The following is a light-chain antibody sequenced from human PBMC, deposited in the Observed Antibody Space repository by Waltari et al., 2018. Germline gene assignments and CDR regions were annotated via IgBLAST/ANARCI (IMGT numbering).Light chain of an antibody. CDR2: KDT. V-gene: IGLV3-25*03. J-gene: IGLJ2*01. Sequence: SYGLTQPPSVSVSPGQTASINCPGDVWTKDSGFWSQQTPGRAPVVVIFKDTERPPGIPERFSGSGSGTTVTLTITGVQAEDEADYYCQSTDTIGTTVVFGGGTRLIAL. CDR1: VWTKDS. CDR3: QSTDTIGTTVV.